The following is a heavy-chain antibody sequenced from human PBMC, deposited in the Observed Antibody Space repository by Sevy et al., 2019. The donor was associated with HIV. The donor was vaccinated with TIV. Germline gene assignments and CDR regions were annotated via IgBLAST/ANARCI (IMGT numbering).Heavy chain of an antibody. J-gene: IGHJ6*03. Sequence: GGSLRLSCAASGFTFSSYGMHWVRQAPGKGLEWVAFIRYDGSNKYYADSVKGRFTISRDNSKNTLYLQMNSLRAEDTVVYYCAKDAQYYDFWSGYLPSYYYYMDVWGKGTTVTVSS. CDR2: IRYDGSNK. CDR1: GFTFSSYG. D-gene: IGHD3-3*01. CDR3: AKDAQYYDFWSGYLPSYYYYMDV. V-gene: IGHV3-30*02.